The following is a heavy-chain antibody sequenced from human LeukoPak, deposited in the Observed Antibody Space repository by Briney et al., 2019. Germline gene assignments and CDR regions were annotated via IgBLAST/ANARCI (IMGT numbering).Heavy chain of an antibody. D-gene: IGHD6-19*01. Sequence: SVKVPCKASGGTFSSYAISWVRQAPGQGLEWMGGIIPIFGTANYAQKFQGRVTITADKSTSTAYMELSSLRSEDTAVYYCARGKYSSGWTDVGYWGQGTLVIVSS. V-gene: IGHV1-69*06. CDR3: ARGKYSSGWTDVGY. J-gene: IGHJ4*02. CDR1: GGTFSSYA. CDR2: IIPIFGTA.